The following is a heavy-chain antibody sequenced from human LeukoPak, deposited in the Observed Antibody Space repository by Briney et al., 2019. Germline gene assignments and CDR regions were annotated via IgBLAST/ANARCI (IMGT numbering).Heavy chain of an antibody. J-gene: IGHJ4*02. CDR3: AGDSAIVSY. D-gene: IGHD5-18*01. V-gene: IGHV3-74*01. Sequence: GGSLRLSCAASGFTFSSYWMNWVRQAPGKGLEWVSRINTSGSSTSYAYSVKGRFTISRDNAKNTLCLQMNSLSAEDTAVYYCAGDSAIVSYWGQGTLVTVSS. CDR1: GFTFSSYW. CDR2: INTSGSST.